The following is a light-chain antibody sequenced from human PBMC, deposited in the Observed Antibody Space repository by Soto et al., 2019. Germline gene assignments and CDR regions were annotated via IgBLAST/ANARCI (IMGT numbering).Light chain of an antibody. CDR1: QSVSNY. Sequence: EIVLTQSPATLSLSPGERATLSCWASQSVSNYFVWYQQKPGQAPRLLIYDASKRATGIPARFSGSGSGTDFTLTIISLEPEDFAVSYCQQRSIWPWTFGQGTKVDIK. CDR2: DAS. V-gene: IGKV3-11*01. J-gene: IGKJ1*01. CDR3: QQRSIWPWT.